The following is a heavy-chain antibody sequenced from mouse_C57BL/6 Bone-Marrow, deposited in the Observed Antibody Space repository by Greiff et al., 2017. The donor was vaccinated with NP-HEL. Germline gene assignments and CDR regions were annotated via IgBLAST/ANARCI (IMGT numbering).Heavy chain of an antibody. CDR1: EYEFPSHD. J-gene: IGHJ4*01. Sequence: EVMLVESGGGLVQPGESLKLSCESNEYEFPSHDMSWVRKTPEKRLELVAAINSDGGSTYYPDTMERRFSISRDNTKKTLYLQMSSLRSEDTALYYCARQDLLWLRRFYWGQGTSVTVSS. V-gene: IGHV5-2*03. CDR2: INSDGGST. D-gene: IGHD2-2*01. CDR3: ARQDLLWLRRFY.